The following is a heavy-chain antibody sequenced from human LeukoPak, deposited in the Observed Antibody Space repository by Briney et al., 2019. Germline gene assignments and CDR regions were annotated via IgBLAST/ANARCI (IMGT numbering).Heavy chain of an antibody. V-gene: IGHV1-46*01. CDR3: PXXXXXXXVADSYYFDY. Sequence: ASVKVSCKASGYTFTSYYMHWVRQAPGQGLEWMGIINPSGGSTSYAQKFQGRVTMTRDTSTSTVYMELSSLISEDTAVYYCPXXXXXXXVADSYYFDYWGQGTLVTVSS. CDR1: GYTFTSYY. D-gene: IGHD6-19*01. CDR2: INPSGGST. J-gene: IGHJ4*02.